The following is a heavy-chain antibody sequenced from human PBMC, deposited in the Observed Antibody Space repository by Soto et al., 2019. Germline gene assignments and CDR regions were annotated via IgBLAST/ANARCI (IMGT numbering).Heavy chain of an antibody. CDR1: GFTFSSYG. Sequence: GGSLRLSCAASGFTFSSYGMHWVRQAPGKGLEWVAVIWYDGSNKYYADSVKGRFTISRDNSKNTLYLQMNSLRAEDTAVYYCARDPRGIVLMVYPSFDYWGQGTLVTVSS. CDR2: IWYDGSNK. D-gene: IGHD2-8*01. V-gene: IGHV3-33*01. CDR3: ARDPRGIVLMVYPSFDY. J-gene: IGHJ4*02.